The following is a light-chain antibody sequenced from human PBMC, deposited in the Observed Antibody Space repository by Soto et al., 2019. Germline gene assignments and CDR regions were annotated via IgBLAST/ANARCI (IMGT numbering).Light chain of an antibody. V-gene: IGLV2-14*01. CDR3: SSYTSSSTYV. CDR2: EVS. CDR1: TSDVGGYNY. Sequence: VLTQPASVAGAPGRSISCSCPGTTSDVGGYNYGSWYQQHPGKAPKLMIYEVSNRPSGVSNRFSGSKSGNTASLTISGLQAEDEADYYCSSYTSSSTYVFGTGTKVTVL. J-gene: IGLJ1*01.